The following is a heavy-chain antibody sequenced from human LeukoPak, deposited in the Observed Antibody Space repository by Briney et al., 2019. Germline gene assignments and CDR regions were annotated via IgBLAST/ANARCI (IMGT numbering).Heavy chain of an antibody. V-gene: IGHV1-8*01. CDR2: MNPSNSNT. Sequence: ASVKVSCKASGDTLTSYDINWVRQATGQGRESMGWMNPSNSNTAYAQKFQGRVTMTSNNSITTAYMELSSLESDDTAVYFCARGHWSGTSCYPFDYWGQGTLVTVSS. CDR1: GDTLTSYD. D-gene: IGHD2-2*01. CDR3: ARGHWSGTSCYPFDY. J-gene: IGHJ4*02.